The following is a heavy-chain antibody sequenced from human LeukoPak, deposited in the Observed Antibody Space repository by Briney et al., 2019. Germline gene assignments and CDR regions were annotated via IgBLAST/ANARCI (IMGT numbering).Heavy chain of an antibody. V-gene: IGHV3-73*01. Sequence: PGGSLRLSCAASGLSFTDSGFHWVRHASGKGLEWVARIANEATNYATAYAASVKGRFTIYRDNSKNTAYLQMNSLKTEDTAGYFFVRHRTAGIGENWFDPWGQGTLVTVSS. CDR2: IANEATNYAT. J-gene: IGHJ5*02. CDR1: GLSFTDSG. D-gene: IGHD3-10*01. CDR3: VRHRTAGIGENWFDP.